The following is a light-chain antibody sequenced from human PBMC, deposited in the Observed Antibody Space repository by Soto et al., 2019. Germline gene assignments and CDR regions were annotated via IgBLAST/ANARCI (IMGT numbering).Light chain of an antibody. CDR2: EVN. CDR1: SSDVGGYNY. CDR3: NSYTSSSTRV. J-gene: IGLJ2*01. Sequence: QSALTQPASVSGFPGQSITISCTGTSSDVGGYNYVSWYQQHPGKAPKLMIYEVNNRPSGVSNRFSGSKSGNTASLTISGLQAEDEADYYCNSYTSSSTRVFGGGTKVTVL. V-gene: IGLV2-14*01.